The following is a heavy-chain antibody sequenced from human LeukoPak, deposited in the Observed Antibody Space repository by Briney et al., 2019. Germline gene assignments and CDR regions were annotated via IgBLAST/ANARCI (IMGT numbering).Heavy chain of an antibody. CDR1: GFSVSSTY. V-gene: IGHV3-66*01. J-gene: IGHJ3*02. CDR3: ARGRGRVPTTGSAFDI. CDR2: IYSRST. Sequence: GRSLRLSCAASGFSVSSTYMSWVRQAPGKGLEWVAIIYSRSTYYADSVRGRFTISRDSSKNTLSLEVNSLRVEDTAVYYCARGRGRVPTTGSAFDIWGRGTMVTVSS. D-gene: IGHD1-14*01.